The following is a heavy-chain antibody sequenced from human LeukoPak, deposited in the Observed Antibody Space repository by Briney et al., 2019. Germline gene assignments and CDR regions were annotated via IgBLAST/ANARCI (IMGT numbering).Heavy chain of an antibody. J-gene: IGHJ5*02. V-gene: IGHV1-2*02. D-gene: IGHD2-2*01. Sequence: WASVKVSCKASGYTFTGYYMHWVRQAPGQGLEWMGWINPNSGGTNYAQKFQGRVTMTRDTSISTAYMELSRLRSDDTAVYYCARDWADIVVVPAAIAWFDPWGQGTLVTVSS. CDR2: INPNSGGT. CDR1: GYTFTGYY. CDR3: ARDWADIVVVPAAIAWFDP.